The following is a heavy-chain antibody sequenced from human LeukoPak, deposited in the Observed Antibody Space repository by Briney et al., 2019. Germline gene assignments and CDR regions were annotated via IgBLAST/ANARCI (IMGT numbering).Heavy chain of an antibody. CDR1: NGSINNYY. J-gene: IGHJ3*01. CDR2: YHVGTT. V-gene: IGHV4-59*08. Sequence: SETLSLTRTVSNGSINNYYWGWIRQPPGKGLEWIVVYHVGTTDYNPSLRSRVTISVDGSKNQMSLTLRSVAAEDTAMYYCARGLGFLIGSIWYPDAFWGQGAMVTVSS. CDR3: ARGLGFLIGSIWYPDAF. D-gene: IGHD6-13*01.